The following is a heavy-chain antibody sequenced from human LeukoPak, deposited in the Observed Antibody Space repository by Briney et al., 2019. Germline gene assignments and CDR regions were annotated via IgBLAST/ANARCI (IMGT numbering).Heavy chain of an antibody. V-gene: IGHV4-59*01. CDR2: IVFSGTT. J-gene: IGHJ4*02. Sequence: PSETLSLACTVSGGSFSNFYWGWLRQSPGKGLEWIGYIVFSGTTNYNPSLRSRATISVDTSKNQFSLRLTSVTASDTAVYYCARDVNYWGQGTLVTVSS. CDR3: ARDVNY. CDR1: GGSFSNFY.